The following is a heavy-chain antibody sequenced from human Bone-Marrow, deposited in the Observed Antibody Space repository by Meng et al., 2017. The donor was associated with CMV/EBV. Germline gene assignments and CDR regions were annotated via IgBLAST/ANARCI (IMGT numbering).Heavy chain of an antibody. CDR2: INPKSGGT. CDR3: ARDIGSYDFWSAYLGAFDF. Sequence: ASVKVSCKASGYTFTGQFMHWVRQAPGQGLEWMGWINPKSGGTRYAQKFQGRVTLTRDTSITTGYMELSSLRLDDTAVYYCARDIGSYDFWSAYLGAFDFWGQGTVVTFSS. D-gene: IGHD3-3*01. J-gene: IGHJ3*01. CDR1: GYTFTGQF. V-gene: IGHV1-2*02.